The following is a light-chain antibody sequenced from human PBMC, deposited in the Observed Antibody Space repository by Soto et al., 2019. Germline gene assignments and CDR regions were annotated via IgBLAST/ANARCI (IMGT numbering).Light chain of an antibody. J-gene: IGLJ1*01. CDR1: SSDVGGYNY. CDR2: EVT. CDR3: KSSDSSLSAFHV. V-gene: IGLV2-14*01. Sequence: QSALTQPASVSGSPGQSITISCTGTSSDVGGYNYVSWYQQHPGKAPKLMIYEVTNRPSGVSYRFSGSKSGNTASLTISGLQAEDEADYYCKSSDSSLSAFHVFGTGTKLTVL.